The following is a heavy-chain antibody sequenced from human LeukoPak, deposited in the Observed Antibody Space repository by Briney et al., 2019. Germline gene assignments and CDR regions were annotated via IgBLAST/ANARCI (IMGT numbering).Heavy chain of an antibody. V-gene: IGHV3-53*01. D-gene: IGHD2-21*02. CDR2: IYSGGST. Sequence: GSLRLSCAASWITVITNYMSWVRQAPGKGLEWVSIIYSGGSTYYADSVKGRFSISRDNSKNTLFLQMNSLRAEDTAVYYCATVDVPVGTGVRGLFDYWGQGTLVTVSS. CDR3: ATVDVPVGTGVRGLFDY. CDR1: WITVITNY. J-gene: IGHJ4*02.